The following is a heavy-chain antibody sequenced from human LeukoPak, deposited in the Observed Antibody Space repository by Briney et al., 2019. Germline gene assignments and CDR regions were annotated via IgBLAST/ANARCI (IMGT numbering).Heavy chain of an antibody. J-gene: IGHJ4*02. V-gene: IGHV1-8*01. CDR3: AARGASSSSLRPLDY. Sequence: ASVRVSCTASGYTFTSYDINWVRQATGQGPEWMGWMNPKSGNTGYAQKFQGRVTMTRNTSISTAYMELSSLRSEDTAVYYCAARGASSSSLRPLDYWGQGTLVTVSS. D-gene: IGHD6-6*01. CDR1: GYTFTSYD. CDR2: MNPKSGNT.